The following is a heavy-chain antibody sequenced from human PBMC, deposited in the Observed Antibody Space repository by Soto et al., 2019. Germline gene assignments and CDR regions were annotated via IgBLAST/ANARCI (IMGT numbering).Heavy chain of an antibody. CDR2: IYSGGST. Sequence: GGSLRLSCAASGFTVSSNYMSWVRQAPGKGLEWVSVIYSGGSTYYADSVKGRFTISRDNSKNTLYLQMNSLRAEDTAVYYCARGTYYDFWSGYSPFDYWGQGTLVTVSS. CDR1: GFTVSSNY. D-gene: IGHD3-3*01. J-gene: IGHJ4*02. V-gene: IGHV3-66*01. CDR3: ARGTYYDFWSGYSPFDY.